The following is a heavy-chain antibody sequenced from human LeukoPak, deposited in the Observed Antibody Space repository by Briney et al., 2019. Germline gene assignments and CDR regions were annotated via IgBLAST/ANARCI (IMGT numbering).Heavy chain of an antibody. CDR1: GGSISSSSYY. CDR2: IYYRGFT. V-gene: IGHV4-39*07. Sequence: PSETLSLTCTVSGGSISSSSYYWGWIRQPPGKGLEWIGSIYYRGFTYYNPSLKSRVTISVDTSQNQFSLKLTSVTAADTAVYYCARGQTGGDAFDIWGQGTMLTVSS. D-gene: IGHD3-9*01. J-gene: IGHJ3*02. CDR3: ARGQTGGDAFDI.